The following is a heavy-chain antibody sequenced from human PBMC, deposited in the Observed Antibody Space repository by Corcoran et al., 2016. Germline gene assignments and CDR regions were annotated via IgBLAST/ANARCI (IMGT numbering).Heavy chain of an antibody. CDR3: ARDRPTTTTWDPRTFDY. CDR2: INPNSGGT. D-gene: IGHD4-17*01. CDR1: GYTFTGYY. J-gene: IGHJ4*02. Sequence: QVQLVQSGAEVKKPGASVKVSCKASGYTFTGYYMHWVRQAPGQGLEWMGWINPNSGGTNYAQKFQGRVTMTRDTSISTAYMELSRLRSADTAVYYCARDRPTTTTWDPRTFDYWGQGTLVTVSS. V-gene: IGHV1-2*02.